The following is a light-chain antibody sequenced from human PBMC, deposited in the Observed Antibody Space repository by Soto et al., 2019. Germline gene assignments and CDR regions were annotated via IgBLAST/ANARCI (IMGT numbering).Light chain of an antibody. J-gene: IGKJ3*01. V-gene: IGKV1D-13*01. Sequence: AIQLTLSPSSLSASVGDRVTITCRASQGIGDAIAWYQQKPGRPPKLLIYDASRLESGVPSRFSGSGSGTDFTLAISSLQPEDFTTYHCQQFNDYPFTFGPGTRVDIK. CDR1: QGIGDA. CDR3: QQFNDYPFT. CDR2: DAS.